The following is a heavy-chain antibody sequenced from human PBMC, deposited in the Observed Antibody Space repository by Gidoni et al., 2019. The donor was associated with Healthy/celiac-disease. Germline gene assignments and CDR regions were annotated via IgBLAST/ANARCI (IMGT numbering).Heavy chain of an antibody. CDR3: ATSGGYYGSGSYYANWFDP. Sequence: QVQLQQWGAGLLKPSETLSLTCAVYGGSFSGYYWSWIRQPPGKGLEWIGEINHSGSTNYNPSLKSRVTISVDTSKNQFSLKLSSVTAADTAVYYCATSGGYYGSGSYYANWFDPWGQGTLVTVSS. D-gene: IGHD3-10*01. J-gene: IGHJ5*02. CDR2: INHSGST. V-gene: IGHV4-34*01. CDR1: GGSFSGYY.